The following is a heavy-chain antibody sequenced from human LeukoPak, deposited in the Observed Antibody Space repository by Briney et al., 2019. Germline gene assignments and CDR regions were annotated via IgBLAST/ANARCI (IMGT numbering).Heavy chain of an antibody. CDR3: ARLLYGDYDAFDI. Sequence: PSETLSLTCTVSGGSISSYYWSWIRQPPGKGLEWIGYIYYSGSTNYNPSLKSRVTISVDTSKNQFSLKLSSVTAADTAVYYCARLLYGDYDAFDIWGQGTMVTVSS. J-gene: IGHJ3*02. CDR1: GGSISSYY. CDR2: IYYSGST. V-gene: IGHV4-59*01. D-gene: IGHD4-17*01.